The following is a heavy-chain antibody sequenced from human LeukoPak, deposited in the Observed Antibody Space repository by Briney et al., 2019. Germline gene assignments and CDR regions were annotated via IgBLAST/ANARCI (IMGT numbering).Heavy chain of an antibody. CDR3: ARGVEPLAANTLAY. CDR1: GFTVITND. CDR2: LYSDGNT. Sequence: QTGGSLRLSCAASGFTVITNDMTWVRQAPGKGLEWVSVLYSDGNTKYADSVQGRFTIPRDNSKNTLYLEMNSLSPDDTAVYYCARGVEPLAANTLAYWGQGTLVTVSS. V-gene: IGHV3-53*01. D-gene: IGHD1-14*01. J-gene: IGHJ4*02.